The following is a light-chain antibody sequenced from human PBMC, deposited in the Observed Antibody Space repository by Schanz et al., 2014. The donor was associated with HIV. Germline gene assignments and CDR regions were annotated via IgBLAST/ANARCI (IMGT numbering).Light chain of an antibody. V-gene: IGLV1-44*01. CDR1: SSNIRSNT. CDR3: GSYSRVDPPSL. J-gene: IGLJ2*01. CDR2: RNN. Sequence: QSVLTQPPSASGTPGQRVTISCSGSSSNIRSNTIHRPQQLPGTAPKLLIYRNNYRPSGVSWRFSASKSGNTASLTISGLQAEDEADYYCGSYSRVDPPSLFGGGTKLTVL.